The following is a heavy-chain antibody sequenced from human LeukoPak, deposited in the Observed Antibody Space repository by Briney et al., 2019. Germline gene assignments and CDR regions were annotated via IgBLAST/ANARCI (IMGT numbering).Heavy chain of an antibody. J-gene: IGHJ5*02. CDR2: IKQDETEK. CDR1: GFTFSSDW. CDR3: VSAGRRGVVGAS. D-gene: IGHD1-26*01. V-gene: IGHV3-7*01. Sequence: PGGSLRLSCAVSGFTFSSDWMTWVRQAPGKGLEWVANIKQDETEKYYMDSVKGRFTISRDNAKNSLYLQMNSLRAEDTAVYYCVSAGRRGVVGASWGQGTLVTVSS.